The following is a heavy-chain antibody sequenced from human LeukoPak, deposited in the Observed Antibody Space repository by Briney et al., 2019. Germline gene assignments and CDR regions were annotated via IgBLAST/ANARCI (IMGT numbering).Heavy chain of an antibody. CDR3: TRGSYGSGWYRYDY. V-gene: IGHV3-20*04. Sequence: PGGSLRLSCAASGFTFDDYGMSWVRQAPGKGLEWASGINWNGGSTGYADSVKGRFTISRDNAKNSLYLQMNSLRAEDTAVYYCTRGSYGSGWYRYDYWGQGTLVTVSS. J-gene: IGHJ4*02. D-gene: IGHD6-19*01. CDR1: GFTFDDYG. CDR2: INWNGGST.